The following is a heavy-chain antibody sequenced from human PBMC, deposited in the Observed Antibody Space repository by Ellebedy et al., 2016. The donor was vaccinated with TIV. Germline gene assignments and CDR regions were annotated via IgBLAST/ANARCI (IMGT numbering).Heavy chain of an antibody. D-gene: IGHD6-19*01. CDR1: GGSFSGYY. V-gene: IGHV4-34*01. J-gene: IGHJ4*02. CDR3: AEGRSGWYYFDY. Sequence: SETLSLTCTVYGGSFSGYYWSWIRQPPGKGLEWIGEITQSGRTNYNPSLKGRVTISVDTSKNQFSLRLSSVTAADTALYYYAEGRSGWYYFDYWGRGTPVTVSS. CDR2: ITQSGRT.